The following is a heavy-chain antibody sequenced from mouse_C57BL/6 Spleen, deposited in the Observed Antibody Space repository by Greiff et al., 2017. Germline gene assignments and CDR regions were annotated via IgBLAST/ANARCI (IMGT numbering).Heavy chain of an antibody. V-gene: IGHV5-17*01. Sequence: EVMLVESGGGLVKPGGSLKLSCAASGFTFSDYGMHWVRQAPEKGLEWVAYISSGSSTIYYADTVKGRFTISRDNAKNTLFLQMTSLRSEDTAMYYCARDYGSRGGFAYWGQGTLVTVSA. CDR1: GFTFSDYG. D-gene: IGHD1-1*01. CDR3: ARDYGSRGGFAY. J-gene: IGHJ3*01. CDR2: ISSGSSTI.